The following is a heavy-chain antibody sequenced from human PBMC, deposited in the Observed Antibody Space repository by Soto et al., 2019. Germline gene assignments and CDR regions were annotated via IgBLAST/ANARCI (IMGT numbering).Heavy chain of an antibody. V-gene: IGHV4-4*02. CDR1: GGSISSSNW. CDR3: ARAFHTMVRGVSFDY. J-gene: IGHJ4*02. D-gene: IGHD3-10*01. CDR2: IYHSGST. Sequence: QVQLQESGPGLVKPSGTLSLTCAVSGGSISSSNWWSWVRQPPGKGLEWIGAIYHSGSTHYNPSLKSRVTISLDKSKNQFSLKLSSVTAADTAVYYCARAFHTMVRGVSFDYWGQGTLVTVSS.